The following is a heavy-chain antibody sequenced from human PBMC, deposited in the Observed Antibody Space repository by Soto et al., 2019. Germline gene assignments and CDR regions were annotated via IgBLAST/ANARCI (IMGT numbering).Heavy chain of an antibody. Sequence: EVQLVESGGGLVQPGGSLRLSCEASGFTFSNYWFHWVRQAPGKGLVWVSRTNQHGTIIDYADFAKGRFTISRDNAKNRLKLEINCLSSEDRVVYDGTRDRGGGGGFGGQGTLVTVSS. J-gene: IGHJ4*02. CDR1: GFTFSNYW. CDR2: TNQHGTII. CDR3: TRDRGGGGGF. D-gene: IGHD3-16*01. V-gene: IGHV3-74*01.